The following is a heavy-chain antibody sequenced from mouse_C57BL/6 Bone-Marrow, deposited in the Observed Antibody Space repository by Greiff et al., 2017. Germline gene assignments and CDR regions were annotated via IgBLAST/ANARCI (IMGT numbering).Heavy chain of an antibody. D-gene: IGHD1-1*01. CDR1: GYTFTSYW. V-gene: IGHV1-69*01. CDR3: ARDYYGSSYLFDY. Sequence: QVQLQQSGAELVMPGASVKLSCKASGYTFTSYWMHWVKQRPGQGLEWIGEIDPSDSYTNYNQKFKGKSTLTVDKSSSTAYMQLSSLTSEDSAVYYCARDYYGSSYLFDYWGQGTTLTVSS. CDR2: IDPSDSYT. J-gene: IGHJ2*01.